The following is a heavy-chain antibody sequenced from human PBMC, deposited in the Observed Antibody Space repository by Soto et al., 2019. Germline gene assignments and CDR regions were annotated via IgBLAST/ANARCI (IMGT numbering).Heavy chain of an antibody. Sequence: SETLSLTCAVSGGSFSSGDYYWSWIRQPPGKGLEWIGYIYYTGSTYYHPSLKSRVTMSVDTSKNQFSLRLSSVTAADTAVYYCARVPAGGNSDYFDSWGQGTLVTVSS. CDR1: GGSFSSGDYY. CDR2: IYYTGST. J-gene: IGHJ4*02. D-gene: IGHD2-21*02. CDR3: ARVPAGGNSDYFDS. V-gene: IGHV4-30-4*01.